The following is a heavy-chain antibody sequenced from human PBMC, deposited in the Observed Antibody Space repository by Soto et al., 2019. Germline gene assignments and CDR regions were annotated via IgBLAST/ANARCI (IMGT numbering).Heavy chain of an antibody. D-gene: IGHD1-26*01. CDR2: ISYDGSNK. CDR1: GFTFSSYG. V-gene: IGHV3-30*18. Sequence: QVQLVESGGGVVQPGRSLRLSCAASGFTFSSYGMHWVRQAPGKGLEWVAVISYDGSNKYYADSVKGRFTISRDNSKNTLYLQMNSLRAEDTAVYYCAKERWELHGFDYWGQGTLVTVSS. CDR3: AKERWELHGFDY. J-gene: IGHJ4*02.